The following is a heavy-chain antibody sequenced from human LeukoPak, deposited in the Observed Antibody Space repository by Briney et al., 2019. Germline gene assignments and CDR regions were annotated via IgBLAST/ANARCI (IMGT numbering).Heavy chain of an antibody. CDR2: IYSGGST. J-gene: IGHJ4*02. Sequence: PGGSLRLSCAASGFTVSSNYMSWVRQAPGKGLEWVSVIYSGGSTYYADSVKGRFTISRDNSKNTLYLQMNSLRAEDTAVYYCARAYDSSGYSEFDYWGQGTLVTVSS. D-gene: IGHD3-22*01. CDR3: ARAYDSSGYSEFDY. CDR1: GFTVSSNY. V-gene: IGHV3-53*01.